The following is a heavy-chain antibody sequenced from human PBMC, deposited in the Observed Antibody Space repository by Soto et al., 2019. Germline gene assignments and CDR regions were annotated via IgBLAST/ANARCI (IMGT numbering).Heavy chain of an antibody. CDR3: AKEKTRGDFWSGHLSPGFDT. Sequence: GGSLRLSCAASGFTFDDYAMQWVRQAPGKGLEWVSGISWSSGNIAYADSVKGRFTISRDNAKNSLFLQMNSLRPEDTALYYCAKEKTRGDFWSGHLSPGFDTCGQATLVTVSS. V-gene: IGHV3-9*01. CDR1: GFTFDDYA. CDR2: ISWSSGNI. D-gene: IGHD3-3*01. J-gene: IGHJ5*02.